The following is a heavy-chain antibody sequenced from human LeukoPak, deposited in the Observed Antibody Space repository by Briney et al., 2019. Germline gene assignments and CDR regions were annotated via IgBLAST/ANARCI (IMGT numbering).Heavy chain of an antibody. CDR3: ARHPWSGTWRFDY. Sequence: SETLSLTCTVSGGSISSSTYFWAWLRQPPGMGLEWIGSINYSGTTYYNPSLKSRVTISVDTSKNQFSLNLNSVTAADTAVYYCARHPWSGTWRFDYWGQGALVTVSS. CDR1: GGSISSSTYF. D-gene: IGHD1-1*01. V-gene: IGHV4-39*01. CDR2: INYSGTT. J-gene: IGHJ4*02.